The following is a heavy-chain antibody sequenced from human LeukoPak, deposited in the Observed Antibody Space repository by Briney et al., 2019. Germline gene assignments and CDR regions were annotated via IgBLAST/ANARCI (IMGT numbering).Heavy chain of an antibody. CDR1: GFNYGDYA. CDR3: TRISHLRGSYIFDY. V-gene: IGHV3-49*03. D-gene: IGHD1-26*01. Sequence: GGPLRLSCTASGFNYGDYAMLGLRQAPAKGGAWVGFRRSKAYGGTTEYGASVKGRSTISRDDSKSIAYLQMSSLKTEDTAVYYCTRISHLRGSYIFDYWGQGTLVTASP. CDR2: RRSKAYGGTT. J-gene: IGHJ4*02.